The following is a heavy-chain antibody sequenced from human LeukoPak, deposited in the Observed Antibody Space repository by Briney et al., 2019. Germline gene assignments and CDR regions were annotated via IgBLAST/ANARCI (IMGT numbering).Heavy chain of an antibody. J-gene: IGHJ4*02. Sequence: SETLSLTCAVYGGSFSGYYWSWIRQPPGKGLEWIGEINHSGSTNYNPSLKSRVTISVDTSKNQFSLKLSSVTAADTAVYYCAGGYSCGPAYFDYWGQGTLVTVSS. V-gene: IGHV4-34*01. CDR2: INHSGST. CDR1: GGSFSGYY. CDR3: AGGYSCGPAYFDY. D-gene: IGHD5-18*01.